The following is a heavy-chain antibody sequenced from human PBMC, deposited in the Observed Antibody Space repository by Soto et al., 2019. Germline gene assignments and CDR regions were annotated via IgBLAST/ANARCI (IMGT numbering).Heavy chain of an antibody. Sequence: LSLTCTVSGGSISSGDYYWSWIRQPPGKGLEWIGYIYYSGSTYYNPSLKSRVTISVDTSKNQFSLKLSSVTAADTAVYYCSRTAYKWNDSSNWFDPWGQGTLVTVSS. CDR3: SRTAYKWNDSSNWFDP. V-gene: IGHV4-30-4*01. J-gene: IGHJ5*02. D-gene: IGHD1-20*01. CDR2: IYYSGST. CDR1: GGSISSGDYY.